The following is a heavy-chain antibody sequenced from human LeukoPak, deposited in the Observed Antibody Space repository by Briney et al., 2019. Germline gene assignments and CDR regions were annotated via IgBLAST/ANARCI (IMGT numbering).Heavy chain of an antibody. CDR3: ARGTRRRRAFDI. CDR1: GGSFSGCY. CDR2: INHSGST. V-gene: IGHV4-34*01. J-gene: IGHJ3*02. D-gene: IGHD1-1*01. Sequence: MASETLSLTCAVYGGSFSGCYWSWIRQPPGKGLEWIGEINHSGSTNYNPSLKSRVTISVDTSKNQFSLKLSSVTAADTAVYYCARGTRRRRAFDIWGQGTMVTVSS.